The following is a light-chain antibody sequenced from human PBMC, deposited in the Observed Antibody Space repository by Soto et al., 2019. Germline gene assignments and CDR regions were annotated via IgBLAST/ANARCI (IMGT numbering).Light chain of an antibody. CDR1: QTISTW. V-gene: IGKV1-5*01. Sequence: DIPMTQSSPSPSCSIGETVTITCRSSQTISTWLAWYQQKPGKAPKLLIYDASSLQSGVPSRFSGSGSGTEFTLTISSLQPDDFATYYCQQYNSYSLTFGQGTKVDI. CDR2: DAS. CDR3: QQYNSYSLT. J-gene: IGKJ1*01.